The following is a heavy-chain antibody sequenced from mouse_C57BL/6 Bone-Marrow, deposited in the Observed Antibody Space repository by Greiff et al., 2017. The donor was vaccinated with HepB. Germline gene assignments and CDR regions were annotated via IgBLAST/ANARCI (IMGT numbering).Heavy chain of an antibody. Sequence: EVQGVESGGGLVQPGGSLSLSCAASGFTFTDYYMSWVRQPPGKALEWLGFIRNKANGYTTEYSASVKGRFTISRDNSQSILYLQMNALRAEDSATYYCARYRGGYGNCVRYFDVWGTGTTVTVSS. CDR3: ARYRGGYGNCVRYFDV. CDR2: IRNKANGYTT. CDR1: GFTFTDYY. D-gene: IGHD2-10*02. V-gene: IGHV7-3*01. J-gene: IGHJ1*03.